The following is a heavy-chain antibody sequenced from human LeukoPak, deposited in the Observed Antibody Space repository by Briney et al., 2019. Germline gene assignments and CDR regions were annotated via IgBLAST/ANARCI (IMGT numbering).Heavy chain of an antibody. CDR2: INPNSGGT. CDR1: GYTFTSYD. D-gene: IGHD6-13*01. Sequence: ASVKVSCKASGYTFTSYDINWVRQATGQGLEWMGWINPNSGGTNYAQKFQGRVTMTRDTSISTAYMELSRLRSDDTAVYYCARGRYSSSAFDPWGQGTLVTVSS. J-gene: IGHJ5*02. V-gene: IGHV1-2*02. CDR3: ARGRYSSSAFDP.